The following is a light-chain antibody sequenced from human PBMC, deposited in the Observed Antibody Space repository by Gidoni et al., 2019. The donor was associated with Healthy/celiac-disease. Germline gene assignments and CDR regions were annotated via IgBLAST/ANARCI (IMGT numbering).Light chain of an antibody. CDR3: QAWDSSVV. J-gene: IGLJ2*01. CDR1: KLGYKY. Sequence: SYERTQPPSVSVSPGQTASITCSGDKLGYKYACWYQQKPCQSPVLVIYQDSKRPSGIPERFSGSNSGNTATLTISGTQAMDEADYYCQAWDSSVVFGGGTKLTVL. CDR2: QDS. V-gene: IGLV3-1*01.